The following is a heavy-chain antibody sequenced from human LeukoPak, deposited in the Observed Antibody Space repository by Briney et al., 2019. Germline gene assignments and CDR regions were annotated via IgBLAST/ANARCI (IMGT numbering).Heavy chain of an antibody. V-gene: IGHV4-39*01. D-gene: IGHD3-22*01. Sequence: PSETLSLTCTVSGGAITGSSYYWGWIRPSPGKGLKWIGSLYYSGSIYYNPSLKSRVSMSADTSKNQFSLKLNSLTAADRAVYYCARQYYDSTGYYYFDYWDQGTLVTVSS. CDR1: GGAITGSSYY. CDR3: ARQYYDSTGYYYFDY. J-gene: IGHJ4*02. CDR2: LYYSGSI.